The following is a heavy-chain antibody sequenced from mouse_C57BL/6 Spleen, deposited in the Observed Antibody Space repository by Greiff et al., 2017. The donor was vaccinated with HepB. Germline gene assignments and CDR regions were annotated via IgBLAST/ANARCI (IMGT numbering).Heavy chain of an antibody. Sequence: EVQGVESGGGLVKPGGSLKLSCAASGFTFSSYAMSWVRQTPEKRLEWVATISDGGSYTYYPDNVKGRFTISRDNAKNNLYLQMSHLKSEDTAMYYCAREGLDYYGSSYYFDYWGQGTTLTVSS. CDR2: ISDGGSYT. CDR1: GFTFSSYA. CDR3: AREGLDYYGSSYYFDY. D-gene: IGHD1-1*01. J-gene: IGHJ2*01. V-gene: IGHV5-4*01.